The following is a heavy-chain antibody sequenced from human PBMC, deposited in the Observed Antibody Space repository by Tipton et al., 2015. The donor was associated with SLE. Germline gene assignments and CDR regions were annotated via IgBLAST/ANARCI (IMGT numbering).Heavy chain of an antibody. D-gene: IGHD5-18*01. V-gene: IGHV6-1*01. CDR2: TYYRSKWYD. J-gene: IGHJ6*03. Sequence: GLVKPSQTLSLTCAISGDSVSSVNAAWNWIRQSPSGGLEWLGRTYYRSKWYDDYAVSVKSRITINPDTSKNQFSLQLKSVSPEDTAVYYCARHGLGFSYAVVDVWGKGTTVTVSS. CDR1: GDSVSSVNAA. CDR3: ARHGLGFSYAVVDV.